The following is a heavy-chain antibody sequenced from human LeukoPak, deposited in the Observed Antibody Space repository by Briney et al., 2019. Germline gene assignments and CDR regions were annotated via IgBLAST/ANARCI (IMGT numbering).Heavy chain of an antibody. V-gene: IGHV3-21*01. CDR1: GFTFSSYE. D-gene: IGHD3-22*01. CDR2: ITSSSSYI. Sequence: GGSLRLSCAASGFTFSSYEMNWVRQAPGKGLEWVSSITSSSSYIYYADSVKGRFTISRDNAKNSLYLQMNSLRAEDTAVYYCAKVRSTMIVVVPHGSDFDLWGQGTMVTVSS. J-gene: IGHJ3*01. CDR3: AKVRSTMIVVVPHGSDFDL.